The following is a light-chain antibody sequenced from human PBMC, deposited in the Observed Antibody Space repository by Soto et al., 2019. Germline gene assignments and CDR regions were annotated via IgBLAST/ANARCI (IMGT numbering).Light chain of an antibody. Sequence: QSALTQPASVSASPGQSITISCTGTNSNVGHFNLVSWYQQHPGKAPQLIIYENDKRPSGVSDRFSGSKSGSTASLTISGLQAEDEADYYGASYEALFGAGTKVTVL. CDR3: ASYEAL. CDR2: END. J-gene: IGLJ2*01. V-gene: IGLV2-23*01. CDR1: NSNVGHFNL.